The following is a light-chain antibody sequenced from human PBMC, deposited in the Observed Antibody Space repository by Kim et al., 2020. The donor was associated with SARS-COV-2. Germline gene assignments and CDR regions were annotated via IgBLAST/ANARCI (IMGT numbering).Light chain of an antibody. Sequence: GQSITFSCSGTSSDVGRNNYVSWYQQHPGKVPKLLIYEVNKRPSGASDRFSGSKSGNTASLTISGLQAEDEADYYCTSYTSSDTWVFGGGTQLTVL. CDR3: TSYTSSDTWV. J-gene: IGLJ3*02. CDR2: EVN. CDR1: SSDVGRNNY. V-gene: IGLV2-14*01.